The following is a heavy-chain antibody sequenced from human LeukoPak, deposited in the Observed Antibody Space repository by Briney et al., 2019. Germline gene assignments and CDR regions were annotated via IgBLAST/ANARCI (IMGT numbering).Heavy chain of an antibody. CDR2: IKSDGSST. CDR1: GFTFSSYW. D-gene: IGHD4-17*01. CDR3: ARDPFYGDADFDY. V-gene: IGHV3-74*01. Sequence: GGSLRLSCAASGFTFSSYWMHWVRQAPGKGLVWVSRIKSDGSSTTYADSVKGRFTISRDNAKNMVYLQMNSLRAEDTAVYYCARDPFYGDADFDYWGQGTLVTVSS. J-gene: IGHJ4*02.